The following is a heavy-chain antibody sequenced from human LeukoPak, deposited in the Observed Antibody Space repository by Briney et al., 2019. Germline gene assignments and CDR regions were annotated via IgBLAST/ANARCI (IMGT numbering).Heavy chain of an antibody. D-gene: IGHD3-10*01. CDR1: GFTFSSYA. CDR2: ISYDGSNK. J-gene: IGHJ5*02. Sequence: SGGSLRLSCAASGFTFSSYAMHWVRQAPGKGLEWVAVISYDGSNKYYADSVKGRFTISRGNSKNTLYLQMNSLRAEDTAVYYCASLYYYGSGSRLADPWGQGTLVTVSS. CDR3: ASLYYYGSGSRLADP. V-gene: IGHV3-30-3*01.